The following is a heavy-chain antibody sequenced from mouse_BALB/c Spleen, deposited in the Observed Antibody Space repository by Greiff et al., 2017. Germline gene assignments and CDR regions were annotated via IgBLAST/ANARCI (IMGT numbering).Heavy chain of an antibody. V-gene: IGHV10S3*01. CDR1: GFTFNTNA. CDR3: VRDKGLENAMDY. J-gene: IGHJ4*01. CDR2: IRSKSNNYAT. D-gene: IGHD3-3*01. Sequence: GGGLVQPKGSLKLSCAASGFTFNTNAMNWVRQAPGKGLEWVARIRSKSNNYATYYADSVKDRFTISRDDSQSMLYLQMNNLKTEDTAMYYCVRDKGLENAMDYWGQGTSVTVSS.